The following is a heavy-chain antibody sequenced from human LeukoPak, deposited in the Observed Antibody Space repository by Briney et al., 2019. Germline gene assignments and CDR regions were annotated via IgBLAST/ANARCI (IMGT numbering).Heavy chain of an antibody. J-gene: IGHJ2*01. D-gene: IGHD3-22*01. CDR1: GGSISSGSYY. CDR2: IYTSGST. V-gene: IGHV4-61*02. Sequence: PSQTLSLTCTVSGGSISSGSYYWSWIRQPAGKGLEWIGRIYTSGSTNYNPSLKSRVTISVDTSKNQFSLNLSSVTAADTAVYYCARVWTYYYDTTGYYGVPGWYFDFWGRGTLVTVFS. CDR3: ARVWTYYYDTTGYYGVPGWYFDF.